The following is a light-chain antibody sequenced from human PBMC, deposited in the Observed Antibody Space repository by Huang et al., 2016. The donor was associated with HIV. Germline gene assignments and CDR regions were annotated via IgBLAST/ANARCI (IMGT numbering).Light chain of an antibody. CDR2: ASS. CDR1: RSVSSN. CDR3: QQYNNWLLS. V-gene: IGKV3-15*01. J-gene: IGKJ4*01. Sequence: IVMTQSPATLSVSPGERVTVSCRANRSVSSNLAWYQQRPVQAPRLLSYASSTRAPGIPARFSGSGSGTDFSLTISSLQSEDFALYYCQQYNNWLLSFGGGTRVDI.